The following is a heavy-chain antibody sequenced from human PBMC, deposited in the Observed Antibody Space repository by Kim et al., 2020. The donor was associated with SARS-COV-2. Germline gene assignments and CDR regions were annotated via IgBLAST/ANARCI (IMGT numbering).Heavy chain of an antibody. CDR1: GASITSRTSY. CDR2: TYHSGST. CDR3: ARHSSSCGQWLVPCLLDS. Sequence: SETLSLNCSVSGASITSRTSYWGWIRQPPGKGLEWIGSTYHSGSTYNNPSLKSRVTISVDTSKNHFSLKLTSVTATDTAVYFCARHSSSCGQWLVPCLLDSWGQGILVTVSA. J-gene: IGHJ4*02. V-gene: IGHV4-39*01. D-gene: IGHD6-19*01.